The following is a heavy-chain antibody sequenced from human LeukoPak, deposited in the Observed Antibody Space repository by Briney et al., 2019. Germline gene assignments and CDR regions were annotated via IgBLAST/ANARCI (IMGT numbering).Heavy chain of an antibody. J-gene: IGHJ4*02. D-gene: IGHD3-22*01. Sequence: GGSLRLSCAASGFTFSSYAMSWVRQAPGKGLEWVSAICGSGGSTYYADSVKGRFTISRDNSKNTLYLQMNSLRAEDTAVYYCAKPYYYDSSGYFDYWGQGTLVTVSS. CDR3: AKPYYYDSSGYFDY. CDR2: ICGSGGST. V-gene: IGHV3-23*01. CDR1: GFTFSSYA.